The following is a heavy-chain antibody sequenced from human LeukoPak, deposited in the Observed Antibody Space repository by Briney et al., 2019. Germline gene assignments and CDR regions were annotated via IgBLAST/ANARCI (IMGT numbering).Heavy chain of an antibody. CDR1: GFTFSKFP. CDR3: ARAAHYYDSGGFLPEAFDV. J-gene: IGHJ3*01. V-gene: IGHV3-23*01. Sequence: GGSLRLSCAASGFTFSKFPMSWVRQAPGRGLEWVSAISGSGGTTDYADSVKGRFTISRDNARNSLYLQMNSLRAEDTAVYYCARAAHYYDSGGFLPEAFDVWGQGAMVTVSS. CDR2: ISGSGGTT. D-gene: IGHD3-22*01.